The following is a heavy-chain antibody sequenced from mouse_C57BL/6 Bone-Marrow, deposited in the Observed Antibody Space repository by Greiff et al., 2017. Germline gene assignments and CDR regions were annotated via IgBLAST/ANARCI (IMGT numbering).Heavy chain of an antibody. V-gene: IGHV1-59*01. CDR2: IDPSDSYT. D-gene: IGHD2-14*01. CDR1: GYTFTSYW. CDR3: ARPLYRAWGFDV. J-gene: IGHJ1*03. Sequence: QVQLQQPGAELVRPGTSVKLSCKASGYTFTSYWMHWVKQRPGQGLEWIGVIDPSDSYTNYNQKFKGKATLTVDTSSSTAYMQLSSLTSEDSAVYYCARPLYRAWGFDVWGTGTTVTVSS.